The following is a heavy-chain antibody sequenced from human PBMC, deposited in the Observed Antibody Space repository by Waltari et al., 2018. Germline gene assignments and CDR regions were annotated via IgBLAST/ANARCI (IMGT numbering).Heavy chain of an antibody. D-gene: IGHD6-19*01. V-gene: IGHV3-30-3*01. CDR2: ISYDGSNK. J-gene: IGHJ4*02. CDR3: ARAVASARDPLYFDY. Sequence: QVQLVESGGGVVQPGRSLRLSCAASGFPFRSYAMHWVRQAQGKGLEWVAVISYDGSNKYYADSVKGRFTIFRDNSKNTLYLQMNSLRAEDTAVYYWARAVASARDPLYFDYWGQGTLVTVSS. CDR1: GFPFRSYA.